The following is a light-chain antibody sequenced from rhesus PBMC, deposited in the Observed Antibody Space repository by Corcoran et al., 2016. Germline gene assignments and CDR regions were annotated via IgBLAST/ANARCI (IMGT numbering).Light chain of an antibody. CDR2: GAS. Sequence: QVILTQSPATLSLSPGGRATLSCRASQSVSSYLAWYQQKPGQAPRLLIYGASSRATGIPDRFSGSGSGTDCTLTISSLEPEDVGVYHCYQHSSGYSFGQGTKVEIK. V-gene: IGKV3-10*01. CDR1: QSVSSY. CDR3: YQHSSGYS. J-gene: IGKJ2*01.